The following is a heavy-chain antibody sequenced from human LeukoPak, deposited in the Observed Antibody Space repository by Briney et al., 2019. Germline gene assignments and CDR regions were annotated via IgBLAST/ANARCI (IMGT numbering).Heavy chain of an antibody. Sequence: ASVKVSCKASGYTFTSYYMHWVRQAPGQGLEWMGIINPSGGSTSYAQKFQGRVTMTRDTSTSTVYMELSSLRSEDTAVYYCARAGSSSSWEDRRFDPWGQGTLVTVSS. CDR2: INPSGGST. D-gene: IGHD6-6*01. J-gene: IGHJ5*02. V-gene: IGHV1-46*01. CDR3: ARAGSSSSWEDRRFDP. CDR1: GYTFTSYY.